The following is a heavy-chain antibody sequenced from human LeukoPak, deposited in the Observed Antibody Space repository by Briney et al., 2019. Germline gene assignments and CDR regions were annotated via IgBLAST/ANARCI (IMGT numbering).Heavy chain of an antibody. J-gene: IGHJ3*02. Sequence: WASVKVSCKASGYTFTGYYMHWVRQAPGQGLEWMGWINPNSGGTNYAQKFQGRVTMTRDTSISTAYMELSRLRSDDTAVYYGARTDTAMATDAFDIWGQGTMVTVSS. CDR1: GYTFTGYY. D-gene: IGHD5-18*01. V-gene: IGHV1-2*02. CDR3: ARTDTAMATDAFDI. CDR2: INPNSGGT.